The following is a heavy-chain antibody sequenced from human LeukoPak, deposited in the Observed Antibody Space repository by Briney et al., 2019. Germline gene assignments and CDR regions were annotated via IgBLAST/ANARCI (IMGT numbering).Heavy chain of an antibody. V-gene: IGHV4-59*12. Sequence: SETLSLTCTVSGGSISSYYWSWIRQPPGKGLEWIGYIYHSGSTYYNPSLKSRVTISVDRSKNQFSLKLSSVTAADTAVYYCARENPATGFDYWGQGTLVTVSS. CDR2: IYHSGST. CDR1: GGSISSYY. CDR3: ARENPATGFDY. J-gene: IGHJ4*02.